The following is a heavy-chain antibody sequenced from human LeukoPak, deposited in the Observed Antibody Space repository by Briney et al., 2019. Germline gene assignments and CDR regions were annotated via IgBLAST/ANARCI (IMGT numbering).Heavy chain of an antibody. J-gene: IGHJ4*02. V-gene: IGHV3-23*01. CDR2: ISGSSIRT. CDR1: GFTFSNYA. D-gene: IGHD1-26*01. Sequence: GGSLRPSCAASGFTFSNYAMTWVRQAPGQGLEWVSTISGSSIRTYYADSVKGRFAISRDNSENTLYLQMNSLKAEDTAVYYCAKRAREARNSDFDYWGQGTLVTVSS. CDR3: AKRAREARNSDFDY.